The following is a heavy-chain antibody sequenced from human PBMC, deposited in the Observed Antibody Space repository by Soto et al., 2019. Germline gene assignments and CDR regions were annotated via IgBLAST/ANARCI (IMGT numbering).Heavy chain of an antibody. CDR1: GGSISSYY. Sequence: VQLQESGPGLVKPSETLSLTCTVSGGSISSYYWSWIRQPPGKGLEWIGYIYYSGSTNYNPSLKSRVTISVDTSKNQFSLKLSSVTAADTAVYYCASTVTTSTFDYWGQGTLVTVSS. V-gene: IGHV4-59*08. CDR2: IYYSGST. D-gene: IGHD4-17*01. J-gene: IGHJ4*02. CDR3: ASTVTTSTFDY.